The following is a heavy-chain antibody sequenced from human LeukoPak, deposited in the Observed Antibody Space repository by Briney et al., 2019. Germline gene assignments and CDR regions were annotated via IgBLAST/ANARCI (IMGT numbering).Heavy chain of an antibody. V-gene: IGHV3-33*06. CDR2: IWYDGSNK. J-gene: IGHJ4*02. D-gene: IGHD6-13*01. CDR3: AKPQYDSSWYYFDY. Sequence: PGRSLRLSCAASGITFSRFGMHWIRQAPGKGLEWVAFIWYDGSNKYYADSVKGRFTISRDNSNNTLYLQMNSLRAEDTALYYCAKPQYDSSWYYFDYWGQGTLVTVSS. CDR1: GITFSRFG.